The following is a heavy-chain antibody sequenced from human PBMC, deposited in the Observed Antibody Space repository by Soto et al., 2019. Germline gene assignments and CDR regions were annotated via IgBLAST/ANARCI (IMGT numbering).Heavy chain of an antibody. J-gene: IGHJ6*02. V-gene: IGHV4-59*01. Sequence: QVQLQDSGPGLVKPSETMSLTCTISGDSINNYFWYWIRQTPGKGLEWIGFISYSGSTSYNPSLQSRVTISSDTSKDPFSLTLSSVTAADTAVYYCARARQRDTGRGLDVWGQGTTGTVSS. CDR2: ISYSGST. CDR3: ARARQRDTGRGLDV. D-gene: IGHD5-18*01. CDR1: GDSINNYF.